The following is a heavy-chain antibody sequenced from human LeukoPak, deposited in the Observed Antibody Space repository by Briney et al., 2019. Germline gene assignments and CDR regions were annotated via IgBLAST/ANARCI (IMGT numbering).Heavy chain of an antibody. J-gene: IGHJ6*04. CDR3: AKDQRFSLRTPTWDV. D-gene: IGHD5/OR15-5a*01. Sequence: GGSLRLSCAASGITFSSYGMTWVRQAPGKGLEWVSAISGSGASTYYADSVKGRFTISRDNSKNTLYLQMNSLRAEDTALYYCAKDQRFSLRTPTWDVWGKGTTVTVSS. CDR1: GITFSSYG. CDR2: ISGSGAST. V-gene: IGHV3-23*01.